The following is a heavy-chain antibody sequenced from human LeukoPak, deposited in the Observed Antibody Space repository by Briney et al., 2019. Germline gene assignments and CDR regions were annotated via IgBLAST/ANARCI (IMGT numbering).Heavy chain of an antibody. CDR3: ARGHTGQNWFDP. J-gene: IGHJ5*02. D-gene: IGHD2-8*02. CDR1: GASISSGNYY. Sequence: SETLSLTCTVSGASISSGNYYWSWIRQTAGKGLEWIGRIHVTGRTDYNPSLRSRVTVSLDTAKNQYSLQLSSVSAADTAIYYCARGHTGQNWFDPWGQGTLVTVSS. V-gene: IGHV4-61*02. CDR2: IHVTGRT.